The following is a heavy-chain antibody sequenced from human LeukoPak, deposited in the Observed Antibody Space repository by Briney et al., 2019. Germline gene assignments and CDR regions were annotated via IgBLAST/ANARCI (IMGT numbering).Heavy chain of an antibody. D-gene: IGHD5-24*01. CDR3: ARNRDGYTPDY. J-gene: IGHJ4*02. CDR2: ISSSSSTI. Sequence: PGGSLRLSCAASGFTFSSYSMNWVRQAPGKGLEWVSYISSSSSTIYYADSVKGRFTISRDNAKNSLYLQMNSLRAEDTAVYYCARNRDGYTPDYWGQGTLVTVSS. CDR1: GFTFSSYS. V-gene: IGHV3-48*04.